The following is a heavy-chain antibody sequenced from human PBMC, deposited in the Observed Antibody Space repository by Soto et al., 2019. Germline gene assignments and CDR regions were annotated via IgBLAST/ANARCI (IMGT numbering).Heavy chain of an antibody. J-gene: IGHJ5*02. V-gene: IGHV4-39*01. D-gene: IGHD3-22*01. Sequence: PSETLSLTCTVSGGSISSSSYYWGWIRQPPGKGLEWIGSIYYSGSTYYNPSLKSRVTISVDTSKNQFSLKLSSVTAADTAVYYCARHQANYYDSSGYGFDPWGQGTLVTVSS. CDR2: IYYSGST. CDR1: GGSISSSSYY. CDR3: ARHQANYYDSSGYGFDP.